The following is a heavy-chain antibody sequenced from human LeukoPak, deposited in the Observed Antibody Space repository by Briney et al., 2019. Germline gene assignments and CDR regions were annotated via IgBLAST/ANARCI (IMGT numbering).Heavy chain of an antibody. D-gene: IGHD2-2*01. CDR1: GFTFSDHY. CDR2: TRNKANSYTT. J-gene: IGHJ4*02. Sequence: GGSLRLSCAASGFTFSDHYMDWVRQAPGKGLEWVGRTRNKANSYTTEYAASVKGRFTISRDDSKNSLYLQMNSLRAEDTAVYYCAREEYQLLDYWGQGTLVTVSS. CDR3: AREEYQLLDY. V-gene: IGHV3-72*01.